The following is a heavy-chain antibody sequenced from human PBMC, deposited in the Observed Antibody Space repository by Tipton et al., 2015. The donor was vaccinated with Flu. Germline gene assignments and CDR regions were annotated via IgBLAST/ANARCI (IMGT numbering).Heavy chain of an antibody. CDR1: GGSISSYY. Sequence: LSCTVSGGSISSYYWSWIRQPPGKGLEWIGYIYYSGSTNYNPSLKSRVTISVDTSKNQFSLKLSSVTAADTAVYYCARDSPDWGFDYWGQGTLVTVSS. V-gene: IGHV4-59*01. D-gene: IGHD3/OR15-3a*01. J-gene: IGHJ4*02. CDR3: ARDSPDWGFDY. CDR2: IYYSGST.